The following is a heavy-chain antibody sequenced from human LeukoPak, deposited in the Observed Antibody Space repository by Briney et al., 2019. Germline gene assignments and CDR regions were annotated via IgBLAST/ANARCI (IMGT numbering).Heavy chain of an antibody. D-gene: IGHD6-13*01. CDR2: ISSSGAYI. CDR3: ARLEAAVFDY. Sequence: GGSLRLSCAASGFTFSSYNMNWVRQAPGKGLEWVSSISSSGAYIYHADSVKGRFTISRDNAKNSLYLQMNSLRAEDTAVYYCARLEAAVFDYWGQGTLVTVSS. J-gene: IGHJ4*02. V-gene: IGHV3-21*01. CDR1: GFTFSSYN.